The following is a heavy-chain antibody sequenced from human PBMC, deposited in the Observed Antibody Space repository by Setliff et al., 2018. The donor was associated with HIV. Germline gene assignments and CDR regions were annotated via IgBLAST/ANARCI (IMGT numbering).Heavy chain of an antibody. V-gene: IGHV3-7*03. CDR1: GFTFSTYW. J-gene: IGHJ4*02. D-gene: IGHD2-15*01. CDR3: ASTPGVFYFDF. CDR2: INQDGSEK. Sequence: PWGALRLSCAASGFTFSTYWMTWVRQAPGKGLEWVAKINQDGSEKHYVDSVKGRFTISRDNAENSLHLQMNSLTAEDTAVYYCASTPGVFYFDFWGQGTPVTVSS.